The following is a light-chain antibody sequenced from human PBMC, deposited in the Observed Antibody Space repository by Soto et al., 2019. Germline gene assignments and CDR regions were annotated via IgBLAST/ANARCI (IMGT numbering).Light chain of an antibody. CDR3: QQYGSSPLYT. CDR1: QSVSSSY. CDR2: GTS. Sequence: EIVLTRSPGTLSLSPGERATLSCRASQSVSSSYLAWYQPKPGQAPRLLIYGTSSMATGIPDRFSGSGSGTDFTLTISRLEPEDFAVYYCQQYGSSPLYTFGQGTKLEIK. J-gene: IGKJ2*01. V-gene: IGKV3-20*01.